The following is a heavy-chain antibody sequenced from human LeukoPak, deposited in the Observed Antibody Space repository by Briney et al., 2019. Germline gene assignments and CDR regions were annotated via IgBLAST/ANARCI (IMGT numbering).Heavy chain of an antibody. D-gene: IGHD2-15*01. V-gene: IGHV5-51*01. J-gene: IGHJ6*04. CDR1: EYSFTSYW. CDR3: ARQTPNQYGMDV. Sequence: GESLKISFKGFEYSFTSYWIGWVRQMPGKGPEWMGIIHPGDSNIRYSPSFQGQITISADKSISTAYLQWSSLKASDTAMYYCARQTPNQYGMDVWGTGTTVTVSS. CDR2: IHPGDSNI.